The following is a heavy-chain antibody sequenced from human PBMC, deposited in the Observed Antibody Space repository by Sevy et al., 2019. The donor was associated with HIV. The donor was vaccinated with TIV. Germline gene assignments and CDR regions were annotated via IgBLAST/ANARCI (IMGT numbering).Heavy chain of an antibody. D-gene: IGHD3-22*01. CDR3: ARGGQVTMLVLFGGLYFDS. CDR1: GFTFSRYW. CDR2: IKQDESQK. Sequence: GGSLRLSCVASGFTFSRYWMTWVRQAPGKGLEWVANIKQDESQKYYVDSVKGRFTISRDNAKNSLYLQMNSLRADDTAVYYWARGGQVTMLVLFGGLYFDSWGQGTLVTVSS. V-gene: IGHV3-7*01. J-gene: IGHJ4*02.